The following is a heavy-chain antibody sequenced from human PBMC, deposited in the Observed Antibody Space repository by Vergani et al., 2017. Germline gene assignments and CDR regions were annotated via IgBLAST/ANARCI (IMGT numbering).Heavy chain of an antibody. CDR2: ISASGNA. CDR3: ARRSGGYYSGGKVHPLRTAFDV. CDR1: GGSISAGYYF. Sequence: QVQLQASGPGRVKPSQTLSLTCTMSGGSISAGYYFWSWIRQPAGKGLEWLGHISASGNASHSPSLMTRVSMSVDTSKNQFSLTVTSVTAADTAIYFCARRSGGYYSGGKVHPLRTAFDVWGHGTVVTVSS. V-gene: IGHV4-61*02. J-gene: IGHJ3*01. D-gene: IGHD2-15*01.